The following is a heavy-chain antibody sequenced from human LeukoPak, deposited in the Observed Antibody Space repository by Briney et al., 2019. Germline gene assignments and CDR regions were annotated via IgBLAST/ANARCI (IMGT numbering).Heavy chain of an antibody. D-gene: IGHD5-18*01. Sequence: KPGGSLRLSCAASGFTFSDYYMSWIHQAPGKGLEWVSYISSSGSTIYYADSVKGRFTISRDNAKNSLYLQMNSLRAEDTAVYYCATSYSYGQPEFDYWGQGTLVTVSS. CDR2: ISSSGSTI. CDR3: ATSYSYGQPEFDY. V-gene: IGHV3-11*01. J-gene: IGHJ4*02. CDR1: GFTFSDYY.